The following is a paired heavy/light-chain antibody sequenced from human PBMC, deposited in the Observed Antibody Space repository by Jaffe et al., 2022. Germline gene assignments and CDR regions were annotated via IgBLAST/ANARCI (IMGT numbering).Heavy chain of an antibody. J-gene: IGHJ3*02. V-gene: IGHV3-7*05. CDR1: GFTFSSYW. D-gene: IGHD2-2*01. Sequence: EVQLVESGGGLVQPGGSLRLSCAASGFTFSSYWMSWVRQAPGKGLEWVANIKQDGSEKYYVDSVKGRFTISRDNAKNSLYLQMNSLRAEDTAVYYCARGPETYCSSTSCRIDAFDIWGQGTMVTVSS. CDR2: IKQDGSEK. CDR3: ARGPETYCSSTSCRIDAFDI.
Light chain of an antibody. CDR1: SSNIGNNY. CDR2: ENN. V-gene: IGLV1-51*02. Sequence: QSVLTQPPSVSAAPGQKVTISCSGSSSNIGNNYVSWYQQLPGTAPKLLIYENNKRPSGIPDRFSGSKSGTSATLGITGLQTGDEADYYCGTWDSSLSAGSWVFGGGTKLTVL. CDR3: GTWDSSLSAGSWV. J-gene: IGLJ3*02.